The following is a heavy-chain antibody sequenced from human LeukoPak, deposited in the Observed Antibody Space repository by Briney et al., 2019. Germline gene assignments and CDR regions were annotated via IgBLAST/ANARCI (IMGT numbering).Heavy chain of an antibody. V-gene: IGHV3-74*01. CDR1: GFSFSGYW. D-gene: IGHD1-26*01. CDR3: VRASYSAATPGY. CDR2: INTDGSST. J-gene: IGHJ4*02. Sequence: GGSLRLSCAASGFSFSGYWMHWIRQAPEKGLVWVSRINTDGSSTTYGDSVKGRFTISRDNAKNTVYLQLSSLRAEDTAVYYCVRASYSAATPGYWGQGTLVTVSS.